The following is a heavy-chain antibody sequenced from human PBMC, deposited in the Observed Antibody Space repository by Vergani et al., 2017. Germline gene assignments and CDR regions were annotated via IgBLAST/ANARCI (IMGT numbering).Heavy chain of an antibody. Sequence: QLQLQQWGAGLLKPSETLSLTCAVYGGSFSGYYWSWIRQPPGKGLEWIGEINHSGSTNYNPSLKSRVTISVDTSKNQFSLKLSSVTAADTAVYYCARGNTAMVSGEDVWGKGTTVTVSS. CDR1: GGSFSGYY. J-gene: IGHJ6*04. D-gene: IGHD5-18*01. CDR2: INHSGST. V-gene: IGHV4-34*01. CDR3: ARGNTAMVSGEDV.